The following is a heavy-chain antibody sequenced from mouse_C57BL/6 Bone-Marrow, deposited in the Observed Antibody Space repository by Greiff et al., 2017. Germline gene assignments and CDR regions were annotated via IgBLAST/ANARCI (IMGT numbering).Heavy chain of an antibody. V-gene: IGHV1-81*01. CDR3: ARRRRGGPLFDY. J-gene: IGHJ2*01. CDR2: IYPRSGNT. CDR1: GYTFTSYG. Sequence: VKLMESGAELARPGASVKLSCKASGYTFTSYGISWVKQRTGQGLEWIGEIYPRSGNTYYNEKFKGKATLTADKSSSTAYMALRSLTSEDSAVYFCARRRRGGPLFDYWGQGTTLTVSS.